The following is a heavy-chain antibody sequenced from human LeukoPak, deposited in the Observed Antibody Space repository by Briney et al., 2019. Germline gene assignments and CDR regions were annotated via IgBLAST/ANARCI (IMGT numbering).Heavy chain of an antibody. CDR1: GFTFSGYW. CDR3: ASVSITVAERDYMDV. Sequence: GGSLRLSCAASGFTFSGYWMSWIRQAPGKGLEWVANIKQDGSEKYYVDSEKGRFTISRDNAKNSLSLQMNSLRAEDTAVYYCASVSITVAERDYMDVWGKGTTVTVSS. D-gene: IGHD6-19*01. J-gene: IGHJ6*03. V-gene: IGHV3-7*01. CDR2: IKQDGSEK.